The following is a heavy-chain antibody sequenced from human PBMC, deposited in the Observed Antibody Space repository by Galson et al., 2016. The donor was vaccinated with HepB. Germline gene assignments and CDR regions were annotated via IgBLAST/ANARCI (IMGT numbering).Heavy chain of an antibody. CDR3: ARQGSGSYRFDY. CDR1: GFTFRDYY. Sequence: SLRLSCAASGFTFRDYYMSWIRQAPGKGLEWVSYISSSANNIKYADSVEGRFTVSRDNADNSLYLQMDNLRADDPAVYYCARQGSGSYRFDYWGQGTLVTVSS. V-gene: IGHV3-11*01. D-gene: IGHD1-26*01. CDR2: ISSSANNI. J-gene: IGHJ4*02.